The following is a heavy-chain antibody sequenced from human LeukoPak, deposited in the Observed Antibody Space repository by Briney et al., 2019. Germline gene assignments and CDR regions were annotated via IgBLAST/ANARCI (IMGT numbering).Heavy chain of an antibody. J-gene: IGHJ4*02. D-gene: IGHD2-15*01. CDR2: IKSKMDGGTI. CDR1: GYSFTTYW. CDR3: TTDGYCSGGNCYSFDY. V-gene: IGHV3-15*01. Sequence: GESLKISCKGSGYSFTTYWIGWVRQMPGKGLEWVGRIKSKMDGGTIEYAAPVKGRFTISRDDSKNTQYLQMNSLKTEDTAVYYCTTDGYCSGGNCYSFDYWGQGILVTVSA.